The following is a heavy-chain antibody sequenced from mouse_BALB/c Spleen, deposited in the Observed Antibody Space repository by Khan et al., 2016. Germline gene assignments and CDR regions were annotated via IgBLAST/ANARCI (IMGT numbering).Heavy chain of an antibody. J-gene: IGHJ3*01. CDR2: ISSGSTTI. Sequence: EVELVESGGGLVQPGGSRKLSCAASGFTFSSFGMHWVRQAPEKGLEWVAYISSGSTTIYYADTVKGRFTISRDNPKNILFLQLTSLRSEDTAMYYCKRGGNYLFAYWGQGTLVTVSA. V-gene: IGHV5-17*02. CDR1: GFTFSSFG. CDR3: KRGGNYLFAY. D-gene: IGHD2-1*01.